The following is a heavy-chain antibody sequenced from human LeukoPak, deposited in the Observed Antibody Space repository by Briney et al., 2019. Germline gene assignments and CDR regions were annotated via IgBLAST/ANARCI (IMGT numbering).Heavy chain of an antibody. D-gene: IGHD3-9*01. CDR2: INSDGSST. CDR1: GFTFSSYW. CDR3: ALTDPTLRYFDWLPRNYYGMDV. V-gene: IGHV3-74*01. J-gene: IGHJ6*02. Sequence: GGSLRLSCAASGFTFSSYWMHWVRQAPGKGLVWVSRINSDGSSTSYADSVKGRFTIFRDNAKNTLYLQMNSLRAEDTAVYYCALTDPTLRYFDWLPRNYYGMDVWGQGTTVTVSS.